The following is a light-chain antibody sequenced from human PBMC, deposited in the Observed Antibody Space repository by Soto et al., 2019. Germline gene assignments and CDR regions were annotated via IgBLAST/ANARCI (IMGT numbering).Light chain of an antibody. CDR2: DNN. J-gene: IGLJ2*01. CDR3: QSYDSSLNGVV. CDR1: SSNIGAGYD. Sequence: QSVLTQAPSVSGAPGQRVTISCTGSSSNIGAGYDVHWYQQLPGTAPKLLIFDNNNRPSGVPDRFSGSRSGTSASLAITGLQAEDEADYYCQSYDSSLNGVVFGGGTKLTVL. V-gene: IGLV1-40*01.